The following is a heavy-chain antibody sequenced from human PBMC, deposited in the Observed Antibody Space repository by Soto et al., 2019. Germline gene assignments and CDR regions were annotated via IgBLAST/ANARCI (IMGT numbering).Heavy chain of an antibody. Sequence: QVQLQESGPGLVKSSQTLSLTCAVSGGSISSGGNYWSWIRQHPGKGLEWIGYIYYSGSTYYNPSRKKRITISVDTSKNQFSLKLNSVTAADTAVYYCARARMVRGVIYYYGMDVWGQGTTVTVSS. V-gene: IGHV4-31*11. D-gene: IGHD3-10*01. J-gene: IGHJ6*02. CDR1: GGSISSGGNY. CDR2: IYYSGST. CDR3: ARARMVRGVIYYYGMDV.